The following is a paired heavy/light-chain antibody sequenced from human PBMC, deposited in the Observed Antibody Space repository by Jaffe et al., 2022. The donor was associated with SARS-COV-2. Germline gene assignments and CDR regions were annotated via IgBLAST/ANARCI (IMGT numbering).Light chain of an antibody. CDR1: SSNIGSNF. V-gene: IGLV1-44*01. CDR3: ATWDDSLNGRI. CDR2: SNN. Sequence: QSVLTQPPSASGTPGQRVTISCSGSSSNIGSNFVNWYQQLPGTAPKLLIYSNNQRPPGVPDRLSGSKSGTSASLAISGLQSEDEADYYCATWDDSLNGRIFGGGTKLTVL. J-gene: IGLJ2*01.
Heavy chain of an antibody. D-gene: IGHD3-10*01. CDR1: GFTFSSYI. CDR3: ARDKVLDY. J-gene: IGHJ4*02. Sequence: EVQLLDSGGGFVQPGGSLRLSCAASGFTFSSYIMTWVRQAPGRGLEWVSAISGNAGITYYADSVKGRFTISRDNSKNTLYLQLNSLRAEDTAVYYCARDKVLDYWGQGTLVTVSS. CDR2: ISGNAGIT. V-gene: IGHV3-23*01.